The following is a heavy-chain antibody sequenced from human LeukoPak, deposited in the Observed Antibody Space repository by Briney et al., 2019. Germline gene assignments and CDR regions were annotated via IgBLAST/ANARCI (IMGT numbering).Heavy chain of an antibody. Sequence: GGSLRLSCAASGFPFSTYAMHWVRQAPGKGLEWVALISYDGNNKYHADSVKGRFTISRDNAKNTLYLQMNSLIAEDTAAYYCVRGAYSYGYGAVDFDYWGQGTLVTVSS. V-gene: IGHV3-30-3*01. J-gene: IGHJ4*02. CDR2: ISYDGNNK. D-gene: IGHD5-18*01. CDR3: VRGAYSYGYGAVDFDY. CDR1: GFPFSTYA.